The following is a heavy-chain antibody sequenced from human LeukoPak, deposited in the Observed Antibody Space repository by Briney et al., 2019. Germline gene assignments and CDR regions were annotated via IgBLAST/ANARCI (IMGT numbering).Heavy chain of an antibody. CDR2: ISSSGSTI. V-gene: IGHV3-11*04. J-gene: IGHJ4*02. D-gene: IGHD5-12*01. Sequence: GGSLRLSCAASGFTFSDYYMSWIRQAPGKGLEWVSYISSSGSTISYADSVKGRFTISRDNAKNSLYLNMNSLRAEDTAVYYCATNSREYSGYILYYWGQGTLVTVSS. CDR1: GFTFSDYY. CDR3: ATNSREYSGYILYY.